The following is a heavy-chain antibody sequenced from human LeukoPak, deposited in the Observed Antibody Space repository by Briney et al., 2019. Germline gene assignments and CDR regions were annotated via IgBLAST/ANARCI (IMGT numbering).Heavy chain of an antibody. CDR3: AKVVEDTAMAMSSFYWYFDL. CDR2: ISGSGGST. D-gene: IGHD5-18*01. J-gene: IGHJ2*01. CDR1: GFTFSSYA. Sequence: PGGSLRLSCAASGFTFSSYAMSWVRQAPGKGLEWVSAISGSGGSTYYADSVKGRFTISRDNSKNTLYLQMNSLRAEDTAVYYCAKVVEDTAMAMSSFYWYFDLWGRGTLVTVSS. V-gene: IGHV3-23*01.